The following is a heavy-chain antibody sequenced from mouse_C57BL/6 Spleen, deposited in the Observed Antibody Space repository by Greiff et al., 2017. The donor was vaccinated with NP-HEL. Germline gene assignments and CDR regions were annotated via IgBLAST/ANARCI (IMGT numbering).Heavy chain of an antibody. V-gene: IGHV2-6-1*01. D-gene: IGHD1-1*01. CDR1: GFSLTSYG. CDR3: ARQGRSNYYGSSYDYAMDY. CDR2: IWSDGST. J-gene: IGHJ4*01. Sequence: VMLVESGPGLVAPSQSLSITCTVSGFSLTSYGVHWVRQPPGKGLEWLVVIWSDGSTTYNSALKSRLSISKDNSKSQVFLKMNSLQTDDTAMYYCARQGRSNYYGSSYDYAMDYWGQGTSVTVSS.